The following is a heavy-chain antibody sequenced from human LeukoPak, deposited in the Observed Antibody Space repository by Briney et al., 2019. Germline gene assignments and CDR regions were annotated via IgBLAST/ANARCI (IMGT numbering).Heavy chain of an antibody. CDR1: GFTFNNYW. CDR3: VRGVWRVGAASNWFDP. D-gene: IGHD1-26*01. V-gene: IGHV3-74*01. CDR2: IKSDGSGT. Sequence: GGSLRLSCAASGFTFNNYWMHWVRQAPGNGPVWVSNIKSDGSGTGYADSVKGRFSISRDNANNRLDLQMNSLRVEDTAVYYCVRGVWRVGAASNWFDPWGQGTLVTVSS. J-gene: IGHJ5*02.